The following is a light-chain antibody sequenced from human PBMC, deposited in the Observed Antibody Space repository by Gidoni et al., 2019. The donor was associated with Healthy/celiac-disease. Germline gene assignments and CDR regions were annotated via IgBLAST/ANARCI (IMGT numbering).Light chain of an antibody. J-gene: IGKJ4*01. CDR1: QGISNS. Sequence: DLQLTQSPSSLSASVGDRVTITCRASQGISNSLAWSQQKPGKAPKLLLYAASRLESGVPSMFSGRGSGTDDTLTLCSLQPEDVATYYCQQYYSTPLTFGGGTKVEIK. CDR3: QQYYSTPLT. V-gene: IGKV1-NL1*01. CDR2: AAS.